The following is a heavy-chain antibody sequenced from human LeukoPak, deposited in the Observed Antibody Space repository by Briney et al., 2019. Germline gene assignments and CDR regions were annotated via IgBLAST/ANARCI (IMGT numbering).Heavy chain of an antibody. CDR2: IIPIFGTA. J-gene: IGHJ4*02. D-gene: IGHD3-3*01. CDR3: ARDRITIFGVVSDGFDY. CDR1: GGTFSSYA. Sequence: ASVKVSCKASGGTFSSYAISWVRQAPGQGLEWMGGIIPIFGTANYAQKFQGRVTITTDESTSTAYMELSSLRSEDTAVYYCARDRITIFGVVSDGFDYWGQGTLVTVSS. V-gene: IGHV1-69*05.